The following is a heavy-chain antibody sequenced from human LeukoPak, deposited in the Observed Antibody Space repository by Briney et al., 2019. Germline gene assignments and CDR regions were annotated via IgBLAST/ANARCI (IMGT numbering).Heavy chain of an antibody. Sequence: PGGSLRLSCAASGFTFSSYGMHWVRQAPGKGLEWVAVISYDGSNKYYADSVKGRFTIFRDNSKNTLYLQMNSLRAEDTAVYYCAKDRGSSGWSSRTFDYWGQGTLVTVSS. J-gene: IGHJ4*02. CDR3: AKDRGSSGWSSRTFDY. CDR2: ISYDGSNK. CDR1: GFTFSSYG. D-gene: IGHD6-19*01. V-gene: IGHV3-30*18.